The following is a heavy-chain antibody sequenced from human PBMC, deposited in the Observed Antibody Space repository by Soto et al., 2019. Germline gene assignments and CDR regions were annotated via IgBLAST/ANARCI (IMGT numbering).Heavy chain of an antibody. CDR1: GFTFSSYA. Sequence: QVQLVESGGGVVQPGRSLRLSCAASGFTFSSYAMHWVRQAPGKGLEWVAVISYDGSNKYYADSVKGRFTISRDNSKNTLYLQMNSLRAEDTAVYYCARDMDTAMVRSQIMIDYWGQGTLVTVSS. CDR3: ARDMDTAMVRSQIMIDY. V-gene: IGHV3-30-3*01. D-gene: IGHD5-18*01. J-gene: IGHJ4*02. CDR2: ISYDGSNK.